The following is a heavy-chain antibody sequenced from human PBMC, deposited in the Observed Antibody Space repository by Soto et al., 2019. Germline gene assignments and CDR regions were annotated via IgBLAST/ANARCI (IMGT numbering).Heavy chain of an antibody. D-gene: IGHD6-19*01. Sequence: SQTLSLTCAISGDSVSSTSAAWSWIRQSPSRGLEWLGRTYYRSKWYSDYAVSVKSRITINPDTSKNQFSLQLNSVTPEDTAVYYCARGSYYSGWVWGQGTLVTVSS. CDR1: GDSVSSTSAA. J-gene: IGHJ4*02. V-gene: IGHV6-1*01. CDR2: TYYRSKWYS. CDR3: ARGSYYSGWV.